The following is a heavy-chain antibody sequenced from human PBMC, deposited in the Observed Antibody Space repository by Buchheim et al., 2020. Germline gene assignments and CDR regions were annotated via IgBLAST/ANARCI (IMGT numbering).Heavy chain of an antibody. CDR1: GGSISSGGYY. CDR2: IYYSGST. D-gene: IGHD1-26*01. CDR3: ARFDYGPRPYPTFKVVGPT. V-gene: IGHV4-31*03. J-gene: IGHJ5*02. Sequence: QVQLQESGPGLVKPSQTLSLTCTVSGGSISSGGYYWSWIRQHPGKGLEWIGYIYYSGSTYYNPSLKRRVTISVDTSKNQFSLKLSSVTAADTAVYYCARFDYGPRPYPTFKVVGPTWGQGTL.